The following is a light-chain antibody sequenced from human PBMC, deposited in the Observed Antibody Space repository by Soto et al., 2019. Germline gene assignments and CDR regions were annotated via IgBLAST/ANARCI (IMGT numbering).Light chain of an antibody. Sequence: DIQMTQSTSSLSAYIGDRVTVTCQASQNITNNLSWYQQKPGKAPNLLIYHASKLAKGVTSRFSGSGSGTDFSFIITSLQREDLATYYCQQYYGLPPLTFGQGTRLEI. CDR1: QNITNN. CDR2: HAS. CDR3: QQYYGLPPLT. V-gene: IGKV1-33*01. J-gene: IGKJ5*01.